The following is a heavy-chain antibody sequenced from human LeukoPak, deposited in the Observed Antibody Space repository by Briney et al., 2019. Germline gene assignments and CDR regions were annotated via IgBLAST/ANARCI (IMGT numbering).Heavy chain of an antibody. V-gene: IGHV4-4*09. CDR2: IYNGGNT. D-gene: IGHD3-10*01. J-gene: IGHJ4*02. Sequence: SETLSLTCTVSGVSINTYYASWIRQAPGKGLEFIGFIYNGGNTNYNPSLKSRATISVDTSNNQFSLRLTSVTAADTAMYYCAAGPRELDFWGQGTLVTVSS. CDR3: AAGPRELDF. CDR1: GVSINTYY.